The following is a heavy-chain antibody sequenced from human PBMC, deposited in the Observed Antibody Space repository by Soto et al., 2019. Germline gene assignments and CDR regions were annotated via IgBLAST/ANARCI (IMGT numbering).Heavy chain of an antibody. D-gene: IGHD6-19*01. CDR2: ISGSGGST. CDR1: GFTFSSYA. V-gene: IGHV3-23*01. Sequence: HPGGSLRLSCAASGFTFSSYAMSWVRQAPGKGLEWVSAISGSGGSTYYADSVKGRFTIYRDNSKNTLYLQMNSLRAEDTAVYYCAKQIASSVYSSGWYGDYYYFYGMDVWGQGTTVTVSS. J-gene: IGHJ6*02. CDR3: AKQIASSVYSSGWYGDYYYFYGMDV.